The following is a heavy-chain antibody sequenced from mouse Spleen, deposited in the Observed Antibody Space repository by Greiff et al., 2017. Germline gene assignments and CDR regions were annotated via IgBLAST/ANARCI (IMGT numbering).Heavy chain of an antibody. Sequence: VQLQQSGPELVKPGASVKISCKASGYTFTDYYMNWVKQSHGKSLEWIGDINPNNGGTSYNQKFKGKATLTVDKSSSTAYMELRSLTSEDSAVYYCARNYDGSYGYAMDYWGQGTSVTVSS. CDR2: INPNNGGT. CDR1: GYTFTDYY. J-gene: IGHJ4*01. CDR3: ARNYDGSYGYAMDY. D-gene: IGHD1-1*01. V-gene: IGHV1-26*01.